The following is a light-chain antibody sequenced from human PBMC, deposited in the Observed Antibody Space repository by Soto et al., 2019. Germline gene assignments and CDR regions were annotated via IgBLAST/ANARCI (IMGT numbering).Light chain of an antibody. Sequence: EIVMTQSPATLSVSPGERAPLSCRARQSISSSKLAWYQQNPGQAPRLLIYSVSTRATGIPARFSGSGSGTEFTLTINSLQSEDFAIYYCQQYNKWPPWTFGQGTKVDIK. CDR3: QQYNKWPPWT. CDR1: QSISSS. V-gene: IGKV3-15*01. CDR2: SVS. J-gene: IGKJ1*01.